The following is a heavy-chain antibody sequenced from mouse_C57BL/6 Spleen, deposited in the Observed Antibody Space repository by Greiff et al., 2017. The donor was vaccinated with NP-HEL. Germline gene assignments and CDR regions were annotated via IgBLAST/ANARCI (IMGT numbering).Heavy chain of an antibody. CDR2: IHPNSGST. D-gene: IGHD1-1*01. CDR1: GYTFTSYW. CDR3: ARPKDYGSSYGFAY. J-gene: IGHJ3*01. V-gene: IGHV1-64*01. Sequence: VQLQQPGAELVKPGASVKLSCKASGYTFTSYWMHWVKQRPGQGLEWIGMIHPNSGSTNYNEKFKSKATLTVDKSSSTAYMQLSSLTSEDSAVYYCARPKDYGSSYGFAYWGQGTLVTVSA.